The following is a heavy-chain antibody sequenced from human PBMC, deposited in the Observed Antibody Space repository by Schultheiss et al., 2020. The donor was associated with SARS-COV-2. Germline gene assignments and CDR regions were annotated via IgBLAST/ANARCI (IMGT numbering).Heavy chain of an antibody. CDR2: INHSGST. V-gene: IGHV4-34*01. Sequence: GSLRLSCAVYGGSFSGYYWSWIRQPPGKGLEWIGEINHSGSTNYNPSLKSRVTISVDTSKNQFSLKLSSVTAADTAVYYCARDGPSSGWYGYFDYWGQGTLVTVSS. J-gene: IGHJ4*02. CDR3: ARDGPSSGWYGYFDY. CDR1: GGSFSGYY. D-gene: IGHD6-19*01.